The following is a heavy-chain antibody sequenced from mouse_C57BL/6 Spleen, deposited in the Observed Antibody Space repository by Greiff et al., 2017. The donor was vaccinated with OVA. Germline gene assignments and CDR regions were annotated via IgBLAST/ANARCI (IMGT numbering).Heavy chain of an antibody. CDR3: TRRNDYGGYFDY. Sequence: QVQLQQSGAELVRPGASVTLSCKASGYTFTDYEMHWVKQTPVHGLEWIGAIDPETGGTAYNQKFKVKAILTADKSSSTAYMELRSLTSEDSAVYYCTRRNDYGGYFDYWGQGTTLTVSS. D-gene: IGHD2-4*01. J-gene: IGHJ2*01. V-gene: IGHV1-15*01. CDR2: IDPETGGT. CDR1: GYTFTDYE.